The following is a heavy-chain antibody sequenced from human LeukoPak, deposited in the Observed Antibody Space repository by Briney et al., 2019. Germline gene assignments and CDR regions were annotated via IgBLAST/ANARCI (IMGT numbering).Heavy chain of an antibody. D-gene: IGHD2-15*01. CDR1: GGXISSYY. CDR2: INHSGST. CDR3: ASYCSGGSCYSSYFDY. J-gene: IGHJ4*02. Sequence: SETLSLTCTVSGGXISSYYWSWIRQPPGKGLEWIGEINHSGSTNYNPSLKSRVTISVDTSKNQFSLRLSSVTAADTAVYYCASYCSGGSCYSSYFDYWGQGTLVTVSS. V-gene: IGHV4-34*01.